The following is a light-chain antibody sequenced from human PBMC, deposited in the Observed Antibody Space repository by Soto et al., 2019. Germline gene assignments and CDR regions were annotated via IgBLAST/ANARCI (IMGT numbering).Light chain of an antibody. CDR3: SSYAGSNNVI. Sequence: SALTQPPSASGSPGQSVTISCTGASSDVGGYNYVSWYQQHPGKAPKLMIYEVSERPSGVPDRFSGSKSGNTASLTVSGLQAEDEADYYCSSYAGSNNVIFGGGTKLTVL. J-gene: IGLJ2*01. CDR2: EVS. V-gene: IGLV2-8*01. CDR1: SSDVGGYNY.